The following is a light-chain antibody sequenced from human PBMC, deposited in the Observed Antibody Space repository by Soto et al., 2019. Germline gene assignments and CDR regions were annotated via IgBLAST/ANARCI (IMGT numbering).Light chain of an antibody. J-gene: IGLJ1*01. V-gene: IGLV2-14*01. CDR2: EVS. Sequence: QSVLTQPASVSGSPGQSITISCTGTSSDVGAYNYVSWYQQHPGKAPKLLIFEVSSRPSGVSNRFSGSKSGSTASLTISGLQAEDEADYYCSSFTSTSTRLFGSGTKVTVL. CDR1: SSDVGAYNY. CDR3: SSFTSTSTRL.